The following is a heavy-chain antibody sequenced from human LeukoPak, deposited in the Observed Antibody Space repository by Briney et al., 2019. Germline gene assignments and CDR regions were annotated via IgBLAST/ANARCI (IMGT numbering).Heavy chain of an antibody. Sequence: LSLTCAVYGGSFSDYNMRWIRQAPGKGLEWVSSINRSGSTKYYADSVKGRFTISRDNAKNSLFLQMNNLRAEDTAVYYCARVLRYCSGGNCYSGGLGYMDVWGKGTTVTISS. CDR2: INRSGSTK. CDR3: ARVLRYCSGGNCYSGGLGYMDV. J-gene: IGHJ6*03. D-gene: IGHD2-15*01. CDR1: GGSFSDYN. V-gene: IGHV3-11*01.